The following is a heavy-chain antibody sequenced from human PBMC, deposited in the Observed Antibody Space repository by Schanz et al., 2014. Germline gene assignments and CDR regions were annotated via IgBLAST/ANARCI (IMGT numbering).Heavy chain of an antibody. CDR1: GYTFTDYY. CDR3: ATAEDASGSYGLPACGV. V-gene: IGHV1-2*06. Sequence: QVQLVQSGAEVKKLGASVKVSCKASGYTFTDYYMHWVRQAPGQGLEWMGRINPNSGGTNYAQKFQGRVTMTRDTSISTAYMEMSRLISDDTAVYYCATAEDASGSYGLPACGVWGQGTTVIVSS. D-gene: IGHD3-10*01. CDR2: INPNSGGT. J-gene: IGHJ6*02.